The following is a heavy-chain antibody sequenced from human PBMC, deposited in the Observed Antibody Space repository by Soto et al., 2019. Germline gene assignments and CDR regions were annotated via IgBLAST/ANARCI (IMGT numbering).Heavy chain of an antibody. J-gene: IGHJ3*02. V-gene: IGHV1-46*03. D-gene: IGHD3-10*01. CDR1: GYAFTSYY. CDR3: ARDITMVRGVIWAFDI. Sequence: GASVKVSCKASGYAFTSYYMHWVRQAPGQGLEWMGIINPSGGSTSYAQKFQGRVTMTRDTSTSTVYMELSSLRSEDTAVYYCARDITMVRGVIWAFDIWGQGTMVTVSS. CDR2: INPSGGST.